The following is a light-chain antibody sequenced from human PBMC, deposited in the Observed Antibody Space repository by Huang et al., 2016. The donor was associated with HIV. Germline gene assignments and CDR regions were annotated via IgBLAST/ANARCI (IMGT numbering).Light chain of an antibody. CDR1: QEIRKY. Sequence: DIQMTQSPSSLSAPVGDGVTITCQASQEIRKYLHWYQQKPRKVLKLLIYDASNLQTEDPSRFKENGSGTDFTFTISSLQPEDIATYYCQQYDNLYTFGQGTKLEIK. J-gene: IGKJ2*01. CDR3: QQYDNLYT. CDR2: DAS. V-gene: IGKV1-33*01.